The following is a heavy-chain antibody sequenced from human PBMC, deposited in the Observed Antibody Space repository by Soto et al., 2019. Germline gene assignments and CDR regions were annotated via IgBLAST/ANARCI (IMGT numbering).Heavy chain of an antibody. J-gene: IGHJ6*02. CDR1: GFTFSSYG. CDR3: AKTGVGSSATTGPYYYYGMDV. D-gene: IGHD2-2*01. CDR2: ISYDGSNK. Sequence: PGGSLRLSCAASGFTFSSYGMHWVRQAPGKGLEWVAVISYDGSNKYYADSVKGRFTISRDNSKNTLYLQMNSLRAEDTAVYYCAKTGVGSSATTGPYYYYGMDVWGQGTTVTVSS. V-gene: IGHV3-30*18.